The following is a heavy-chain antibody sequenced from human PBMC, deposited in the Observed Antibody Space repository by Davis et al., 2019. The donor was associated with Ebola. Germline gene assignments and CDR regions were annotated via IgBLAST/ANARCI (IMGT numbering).Heavy chain of an antibody. J-gene: IGHJ6*02. D-gene: IGHD3-22*01. CDR3: ARDHRITMIVVVITGYMDV. Sequence: PGGSLRLSCAASGFTFSSYAMSWVRQAPGKGLEWVSAISSSGGSTYGADSVKGRFTISRDNSKNTLYLQMNSLRAEDTAVYYCARDHRITMIVVVITGYMDVWGQGTTVTVSS. CDR1: GFTFSSYA. V-gene: IGHV3-23*01. CDR2: ISSSGGST.